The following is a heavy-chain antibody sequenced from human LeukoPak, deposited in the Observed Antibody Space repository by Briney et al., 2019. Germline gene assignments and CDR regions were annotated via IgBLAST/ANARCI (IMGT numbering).Heavy chain of an antibody. CDR3: ARGNSNYFHYYYMDV. J-gene: IGHJ6*03. CDR1: GFTFSRYD. Sequence: PGGSLRLSCAASGFTFSRYDMHWVRQAPGKGLEYVSTINSDGDSTYYANSVKGRFTMSRDNSKNTLYLQMGSLRPGDMAVYYCARGNSNYFHYYYMDVWGKGTTVTVSS. CDR2: INSDGDST. D-gene: IGHD4-11*01. V-gene: IGHV3-64*01.